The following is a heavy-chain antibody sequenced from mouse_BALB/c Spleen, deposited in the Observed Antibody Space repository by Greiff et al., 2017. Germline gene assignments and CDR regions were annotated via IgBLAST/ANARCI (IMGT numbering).Heavy chain of an antibody. CDR3: TRGGSRSYYAMDY. J-gene: IGHJ4*01. Sequence: QVQLKQSGAELVKPGASVKLSCKASGYTFTSYYMYWVKQRPGQGLEWIGEINPSNGGTNFNEKFKSKATLTVDKSSSTAYMQLSSLTSEDSAVYYCTRGGSRSYYAMDYWGQGTSVTVSS. V-gene: IGHV1S81*02. D-gene: IGHD1-1*01. CDR1: GYTFTSYY. CDR2: INPSNGGT.